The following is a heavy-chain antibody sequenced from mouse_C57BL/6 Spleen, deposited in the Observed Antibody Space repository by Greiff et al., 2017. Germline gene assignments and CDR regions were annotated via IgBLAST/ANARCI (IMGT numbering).Heavy chain of an antibody. CDR3: SFYDYDREVFAY. D-gene: IGHD2-4*01. Sequence: EVQLQQSGPGLVKPSQSLSLTCSVTGYSITSGYYWNWIRQFPGNKLEWMGYISYDGSNNYNPSLKNRISITRDTSKNQFVLKLTSGTTEDTAADYCSFYDYDREVFAYWGQGTLVTVSA. CDR2: ISYDGSN. V-gene: IGHV3-6*01. CDR1: GYSITSGYY. J-gene: IGHJ3*01.